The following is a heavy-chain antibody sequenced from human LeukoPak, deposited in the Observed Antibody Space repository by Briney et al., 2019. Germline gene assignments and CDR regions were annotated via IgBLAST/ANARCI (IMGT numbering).Heavy chain of an antibody. CDR3: AKDMVTSLVAGSGYYYGMDV. J-gene: IGHJ6*02. D-gene: IGHD6-19*01. V-gene: IGHV3-9*01. CDR2: ISWNSGSI. Sequence: PGRSLRLSCAASGFTFDDYAMHWVRQAPGKGLEWVSGISWNSGSIGYADSVKGRFTISRDNAKNSLYLQMDSLRAEDTALYYCAKDMVTSLVAGSGYYYGMDVWGQGTTVIVSS. CDR1: GFTFDDYA.